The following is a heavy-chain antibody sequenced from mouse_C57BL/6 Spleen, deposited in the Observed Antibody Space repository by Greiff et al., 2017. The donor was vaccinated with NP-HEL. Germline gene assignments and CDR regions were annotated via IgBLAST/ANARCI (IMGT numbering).Heavy chain of an antibody. J-gene: IGHJ2*01. Sequence: EVQGVESGEGLVKPGGSLKLSCAASGFTFSSYAMSWVRQTPEKRLEWVAYISSGGDYIYYADTVKGRFTISRDNARNTLYLQMSSLKSEDTAMYYCTRGDYGNSHFDYWGQGTTLTVSS. CDR2: ISSGGDYI. CDR3: TRGDYGNSHFDY. CDR1: GFTFSSYA. D-gene: IGHD2-1*01. V-gene: IGHV5-9-1*02.